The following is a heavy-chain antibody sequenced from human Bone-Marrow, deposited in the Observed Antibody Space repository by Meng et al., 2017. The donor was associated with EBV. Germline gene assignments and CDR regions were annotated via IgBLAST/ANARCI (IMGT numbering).Heavy chain of an antibody. CDR2: ISSSSSYI. Sequence: VQLEESGGGRVKPGGSLTLACAASRFTFSSNSMKWVRQAPGKGLEWVSSISSSSSYIYYADSVKGRFTISRDNAKNSLYLQMNSLRAEDTAVYYCASSIAARPGFDYWGQGTLVTVSS. J-gene: IGHJ4*02. CDR3: ASSIAARPGFDY. V-gene: IGHV3-21*03. D-gene: IGHD6-6*01. CDR1: RFTFSSNS.